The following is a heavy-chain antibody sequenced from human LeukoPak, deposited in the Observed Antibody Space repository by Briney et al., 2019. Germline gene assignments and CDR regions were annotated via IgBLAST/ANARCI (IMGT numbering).Heavy chain of an antibody. CDR3: ARLLRPYSYDSSGYFTTSFDF. V-gene: IGHV4-39*01. CDR1: GDSISSSSYY. J-gene: IGHJ3*01. CDR2: IYYSGST. Sequence: PSETLSLTCTVSGDSISSSSYYWGWIRQPPGKGLEWIATIYYSGSTYYNPSLKSRVTISVDTSKNQFSLKLSSVTAADTAVYYCARLLRPYSYDSSGYFTTSFDFWGQGTMVTVSS. D-gene: IGHD3-22*01.